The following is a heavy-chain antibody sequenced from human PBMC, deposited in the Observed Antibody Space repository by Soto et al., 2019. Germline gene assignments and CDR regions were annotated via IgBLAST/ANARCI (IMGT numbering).Heavy chain of an antibody. CDR2: IYYSGST. Sequence: QVQLQESGPGLVKPSQTLSLTCTVSGGSISSGGYYWSWIRQHPGKGLEWIGYIYYSGSTYYNPSLKRRVTISVDTCKNQFSLKLSSVTAADTAVYYWARSLGGIVVPDDYYYYGMDVWGQGTTVTVSS. D-gene: IGHD2-2*01. CDR1: GGSISSGGYY. CDR3: ARSLGGIVVPDDYYYYGMDV. V-gene: IGHV4-31*03. J-gene: IGHJ6*02.